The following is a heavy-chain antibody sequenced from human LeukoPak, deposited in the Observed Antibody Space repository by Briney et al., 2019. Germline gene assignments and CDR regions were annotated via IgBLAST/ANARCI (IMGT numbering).Heavy chain of an antibody. CDR2: ISSSSSYI. Sequence: GGSLRLSCAASGFTFSSYSMNWVRQAPGKGLEWVSSISSSSSYIYYADSVKGRFTISRDNAKNSLYLQMNSLRAEDTAVYYCARDPRDHGDYNWGYWGQGTLVTVSS. V-gene: IGHV3-21*01. D-gene: IGHD4-17*01. CDR3: ARDPRDHGDYNWGY. CDR1: GFTFSSYS. J-gene: IGHJ4*02.